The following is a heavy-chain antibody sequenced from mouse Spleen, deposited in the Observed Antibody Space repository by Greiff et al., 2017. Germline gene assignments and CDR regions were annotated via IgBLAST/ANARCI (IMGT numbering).Heavy chain of an antibody. CDR2: ISYDGSN. J-gene: IGHJ2*01. Sequence: DVKLVESGPGLVKPSQSLSLTCSVTGYSITSGYYWNWIRQFPGNKLEWMGYISYDGSNNYNPSLKNRISITRDTSKNQFFLKLNSVTTEDTATYYCARENYRYDDGIDYWGQGTTLTVSS. CDR3: ARENYRYDDGIDY. CDR1: GYSITSGYY. D-gene: IGHD2-14*01. V-gene: IGHV3-6*01.